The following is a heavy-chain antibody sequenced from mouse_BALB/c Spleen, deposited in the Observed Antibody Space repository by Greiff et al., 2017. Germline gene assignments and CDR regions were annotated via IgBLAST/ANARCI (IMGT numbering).Heavy chain of an antibody. D-gene: IGHD2-4*01. CDR3: AGGDYDGYAMDY. CDR2: ISSGGST. CDR1: GFTFSSYA. V-gene: IGHV5-6-5*01. J-gene: IGHJ4*01. Sequence: EVQRVESGGGLVKPGGSLKLSCAASGFTFSSYAMSWVRQTPEKRLEWVASISSGGSTYYPDSVKGRFTISRDNARNILYLQMSSLRSEDTAMYYCAGGDYDGYAMDYWGQGTSVTVSS.